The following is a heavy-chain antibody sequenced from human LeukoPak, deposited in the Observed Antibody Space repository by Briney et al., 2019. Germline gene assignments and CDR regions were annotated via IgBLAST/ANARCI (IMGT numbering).Heavy chain of an antibody. D-gene: IGHD5-24*01. V-gene: IGHV1-46*01. CDR2: INPSGGST. Sequence: GGSLRLSCAASGFTFSSYGMHWVRQAPGQGLEWMGIINPSGGSTSYAQKFQGRVTMTRDTSTSTVYMELSSMRSEDTAVYYCARDSIHRWLQSFFDYWGQGTLVTVSS. CDR3: ARDSIHRWLQSFFDY. CDR1: GFTFSSYG. J-gene: IGHJ4*02.